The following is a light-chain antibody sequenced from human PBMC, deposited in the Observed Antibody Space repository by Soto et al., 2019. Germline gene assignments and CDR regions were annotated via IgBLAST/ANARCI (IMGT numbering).Light chain of an antibody. CDR1: QSISSC. J-gene: IGKJ1*01. CDR2: DAS. V-gene: IGKV1-5*01. Sequence: DIQMTQSPSTLSASVGARVTITCRTSQSISSCLAWYQQKPGKAPKLLIYDASSLESGVPSRFSGSGSGTEFTLTISSLQPDDFATYYCQQYNSYSPRTFGQGTKVEIK. CDR3: QQYNSYSPRT.